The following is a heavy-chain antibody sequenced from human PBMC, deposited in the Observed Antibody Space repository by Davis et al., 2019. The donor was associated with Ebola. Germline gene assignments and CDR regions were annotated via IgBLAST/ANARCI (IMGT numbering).Heavy chain of an antibody. D-gene: IGHD4-17*01. CDR2: IYSGGST. CDR3: AKVDYGDLFFDY. J-gene: IGHJ4*02. Sequence: GGSLRLSCGASGLNFSTSWMNWVRQAPGKGLEWVSGIYSGGSTHYADSVKGRFTISRDNSKNTLYLQMNSLRAEDTAVYYCAKVDYGDLFFDYWGQGTLVTVSS. V-gene: IGHV3-53*01. CDR1: GLNFSTSW.